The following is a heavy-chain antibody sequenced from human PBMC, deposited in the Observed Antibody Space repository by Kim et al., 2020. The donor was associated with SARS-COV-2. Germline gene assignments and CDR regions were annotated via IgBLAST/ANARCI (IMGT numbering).Heavy chain of an antibody. V-gene: IGHV3-66*01. J-gene: IGHJ4*02. Sequence: GGSLRLSCAASGFSVTSNYMSWVRQAPGKGLECVSVVYSDDNKFYADSVKGRFTIFRDSSNNTLYLQMSSLRAEDAAVYYCAMVYGSGSYYFDNWGPGTQVTVSA. D-gene: IGHD3-10*01. CDR1: GFSVTSNY. CDR3: AMVYGSGSYYFDN. CDR2: VYSDDNK.